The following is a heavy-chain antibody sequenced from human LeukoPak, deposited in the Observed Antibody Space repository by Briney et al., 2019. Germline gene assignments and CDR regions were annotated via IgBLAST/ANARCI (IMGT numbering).Heavy chain of an antibody. CDR1: GFTFSTYA. J-gene: IGHJ4*02. Sequence: GGSLRLSCVTSGFTFSTYAFYWVRQAPGRGLEWVATMSFDVNNKYYADSVRGRFTISRDNSKNTLYLQMNSLRAEDTAVYSCARGYCTSSSCYNDYWGQGTLVTVSS. CDR3: ARGYCTSSSCYNDY. V-gene: IGHV3-30*04. D-gene: IGHD2-2*02. CDR2: MSFDVNNK.